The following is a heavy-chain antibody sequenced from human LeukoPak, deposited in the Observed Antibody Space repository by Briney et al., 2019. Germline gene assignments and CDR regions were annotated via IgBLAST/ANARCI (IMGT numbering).Heavy chain of an antibody. D-gene: IGHD1-26*01. CDR1: GGSISSYY. J-gene: IGHJ6*02. Sequence: SETLSLTCTVSGGSISSYYWSWIRQPPGKGREWIGYIYYSGSTNYNPSLKSRVTISVDTSKNQFSLKLSSVTAADTAVYYCARVGEVVGASGYYYYYYGMDVWGQGTTVTVSS. CDR3: ARVGEVVGASGYYYYYYGMDV. V-gene: IGHV4-59*01. CDR2: IYYSGST.